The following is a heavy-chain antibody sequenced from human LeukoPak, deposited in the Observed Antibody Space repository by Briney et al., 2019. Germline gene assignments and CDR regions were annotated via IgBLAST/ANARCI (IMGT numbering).Heavy chain of an antibody. CDR3: AREKAVYGSGSYLF. J-gene: IGHJ4*02. V-gene: IGHV4-30-4*01. CDR1: GGSISSGDYY. CDR2: IYYSGST. D-gene: IGHD3-10*01. Sequence: SETLSLTCTVSGGSISSGDYYWSWIRQPPGTGLEWIGYIYYSGSTYYNPSLKSRITISVDTSKTQFSLKLSSVTAADTAVYYCAREKAVYGSGSYLFWGRGTLVTVSS.